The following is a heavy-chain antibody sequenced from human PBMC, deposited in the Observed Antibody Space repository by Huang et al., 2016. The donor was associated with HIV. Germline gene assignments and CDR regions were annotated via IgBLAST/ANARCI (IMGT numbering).Heavy chain of an antibody. J-gene: IGHJ4*02. CDR2: TSADGSGQ. CDR1: GSTFRKYA. CDR3: AKDQGQWLAYFDS. V-gene: IGHV3-30*18. Sequence: VRLVQSGGGVVQPGRSLRLSCAASGSTFRKYAMHWVRQAPGKGLEWVEGTSADGSGQYYVAAGKGRFIISKDNSNETLFLEMRSLKSEDTAVYFCAKDQGQWLAYFDSWGQATLVTVSS. D-gene: IGHD6-19*01.